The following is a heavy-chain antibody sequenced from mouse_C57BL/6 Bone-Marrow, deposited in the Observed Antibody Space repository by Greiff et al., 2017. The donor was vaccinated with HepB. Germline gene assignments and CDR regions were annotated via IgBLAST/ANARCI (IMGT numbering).Heavy chain of an antibody. V-gene: IGHV1-64*01. J-gene: IGHJ2*01. Sequence: VQLQQPGAELVKPGASVKLSCKASGYTFTSYWMHWVKQRPGQGLEWIGMIHPNSGSTNYNEKFKSKATLTVDKSSSTAYMQLSSLTSEDSAVYYCARSRGALRFDYWGQGTTLTVSS. CDR2: IHPNSGST. D-gene: IGHD1-1*01. CDR1: GYTFTSYW. CDR3: ARSRGALRFDY.